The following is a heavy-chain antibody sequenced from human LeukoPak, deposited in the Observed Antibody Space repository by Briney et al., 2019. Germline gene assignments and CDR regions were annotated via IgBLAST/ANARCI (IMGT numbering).Heavy chain of an antibody. CDR1: GFTFSSYW. V-gene: IGHV3-7*04. J-gene: IGHJ3*02. Sequence: GGSLRLPCAASGFTFSSYWMSWVRQAPGKGLEWVANIKQDGSEKYYVDSVKGRFTISRDNAKNSLYLQMNSLRAEDTAVYYCARALLGDAFDIWGQGTMVTVSS. D-gene: IGHD3-3*02. CDR2: IKQDGSEK. CDR3: ARALLGDAFDI.